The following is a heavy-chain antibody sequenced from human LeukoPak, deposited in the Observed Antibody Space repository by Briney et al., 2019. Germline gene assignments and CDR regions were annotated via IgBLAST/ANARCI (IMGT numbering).Heavy chain of an antibody. V-gene: IGHV4-39*01. CDR2: IYYSGST. Sequence: SGTLSLTCTVSGGSISSSSYYWGWIRQPPGKGLEWIGSIYYSGSTYYNPSLKSRVTISVDTSKNQFSLKLSSVTAADTAVYYCARAHQDYSNIWGQGTMVTVSS. J-gene: IGHJ3*02. CDR3: ARAHQDYSNI. D-gene: IGHD3-10*01. CDR1: GGSISSSSYY.